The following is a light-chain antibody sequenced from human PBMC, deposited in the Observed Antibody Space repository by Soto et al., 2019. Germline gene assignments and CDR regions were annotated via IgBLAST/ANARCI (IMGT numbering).Light chain of an antibody. CDR1: QSVSGW. CDR2: DAS. V-gene: IGKV1-5*01. J-gene: IGKJ1*01. Sequence: DIQMTQSPSTLSASAGDTVTVTCRASQSVSGWLAWYQQKPGEAPKLLIYDASSLESGVPSRVSGSGSGTEFTLTISSLQPDDFATYYCLRHDLYPWTFGQGTKVDIK. CDR3: LRHDLYPWT.